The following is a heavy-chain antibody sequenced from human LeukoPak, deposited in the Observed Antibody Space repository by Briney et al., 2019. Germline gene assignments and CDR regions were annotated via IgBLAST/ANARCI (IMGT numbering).Heavy chain of an antibody. J-gene: IGHJ4*02. CDR1: GGSFSGYY. D-gene: IGHD3-16*02. V-gene: IGHV4-34*01. Sequence: SETLSLTCAVYGGSFSGYYWSWIRQPPGKGLEWIGEINHSGSTNYNPSLKSRVTVSVDTSKNQLSLKLSSVTAADTAVYYCARGPYDYVWGSYRYGERSFDYWGQGTLVTVSS. CDR2: INHSGST. CDR3: ARGPYDYVWGSYRYGERSFDY.